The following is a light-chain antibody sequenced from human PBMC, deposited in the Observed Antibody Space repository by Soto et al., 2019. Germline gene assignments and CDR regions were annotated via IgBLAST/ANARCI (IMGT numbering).Light chain of an antibody. CDR2: EGS. CDR3: CSYAGSSTFVV. Sequence: QSALTQPASVSGSPGQSITISCTGTSSDVGSYNLVSWYQQHPGKAPKLMIYEGSKRPSGVSNRFSGSKSGNTASLTISGLQAEDECYYYCCSYAGSSTFVVFGGGTKLTLL. J-gene: IGLJ2*01. V-gene: IGLV2-23*03. CDR1: SSDVGSYNL.